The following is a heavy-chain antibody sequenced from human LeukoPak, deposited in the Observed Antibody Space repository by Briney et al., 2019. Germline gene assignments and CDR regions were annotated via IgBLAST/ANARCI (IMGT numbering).Heavy chain of an antibody. CDR2: IDTKSGDP. D-gene: IGHD6-13*01. CDR3: ARWRGYSSGWSGPFDD. Sequence: ASVKVSCKASGYTXTGHYLHWVRQAPGQGLEWMGWIDTKSGDPKYAQRFQGRVAMTRDTSINTGYMELRSLTSDDTAVYYCARWRGYSSGWSGPFDDWGQGTLVTVSS. CDR1: GYTXTGHY. V-gene: IGHV1-2*02. J-gene: IGHJ4*02.